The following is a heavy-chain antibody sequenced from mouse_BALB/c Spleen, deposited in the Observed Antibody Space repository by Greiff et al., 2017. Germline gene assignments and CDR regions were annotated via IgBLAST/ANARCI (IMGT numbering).Heavy chain of an antibody. Sequence: VQRVESGAELARPGASVKLSCKASGYTFTSYWMQWVKQRPGQGLEWIGAIYPGDGDTRYTQKFKGKATLTADKSSSTAYMQLSSLASEDSAVYYCARRGYGNYYAMDYWGQGTSVTVSS. J-gene: IGHJ4*01. CDR2: IYPGDGDT. V-gene: IGHV1-87*01. CDR1: GYTFTSYW. D-gene: IGHD2-10*02. CDR3: ARRGYGNYYAMDY.